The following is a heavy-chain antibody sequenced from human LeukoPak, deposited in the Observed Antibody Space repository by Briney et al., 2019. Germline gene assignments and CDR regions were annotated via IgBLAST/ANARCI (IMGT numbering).Heavy chain of an antibody. V-gene: IGHV1-18*01. CDR2: ISAYNGNT. CDR1: GYTFTGYG. CDR3: AGEFHVPYYDILTGYYNYWFDP. J-gene: IGHJ5*02. D-gene: IGHD3-9*01. Sequence: ASVKVSCKASGYTFTGYGISWVRQAPGQGLEWMGWISAYNGNTNYAQKLQGRVTMTTDTSTSTAYMELRSLRSDDTAVYYCAGEFHVPYYDILTGYYNYWFDPWGQGTLVTVSS.